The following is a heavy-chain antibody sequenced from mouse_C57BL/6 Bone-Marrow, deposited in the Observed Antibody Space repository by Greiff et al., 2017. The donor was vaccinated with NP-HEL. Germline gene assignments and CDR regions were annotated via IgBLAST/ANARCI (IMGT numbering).Heavy chain of an antibody. CDR2: IYPGSGST. CDR3: AREGYYDYSWFAY. V-gene: IGHV1-55*01. CDR1: GYTFTSYW. J-gene: IGHJ3*01. D-gene: IGHD2-4*01. Sequence: VQGVESGAELVKPGASVKMSCKASGYTFTSYWITWVKQRPGQGLEWIGDIYPGSGSTNYNEKFKSKATLTVDTSSSTAYMQLSSLTSEDSAVYYCAREGYYDYSWFAYWGQGTLVTVSA.